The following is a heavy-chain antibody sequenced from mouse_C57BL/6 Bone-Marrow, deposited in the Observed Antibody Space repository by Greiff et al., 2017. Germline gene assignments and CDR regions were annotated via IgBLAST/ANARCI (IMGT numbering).Heavy chain of an antibody. CDR2: SRNKANDYTT. D-gene: IGHD2-1*01. CDR3: ARDHGNYRYFDV. V-gene: IGHV7-1*01. J-gene: IGHJ1*03. Sequence: EVKLMESGGGLVQSGRSLRLSCATSGFTFSDFYMEWVRQAPGKGLEWIAASRNKANDYTTEYSASVKGRFIVSRDTSQSILYLQMNALRAEDTAIYYCARDHGNYRYFDVWGTGTTVTVSS. CDR1: GFTFSDFY.